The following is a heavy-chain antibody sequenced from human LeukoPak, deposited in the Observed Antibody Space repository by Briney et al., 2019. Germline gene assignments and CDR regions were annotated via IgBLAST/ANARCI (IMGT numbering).Heavy chain of an antibody. Sequence: SETLSLTCTVSSGPISSSLWSWMRQPPGKGLEWIGHIYYSGSTNYNPSLKSRVTISVDTSKNQFSLKLSSVTAADTAVYSCARRGANSGSYSHFDLWGRGTLVTVSA. D-gene: IGHD1-26*01. CDR2: IYYSGST. CDR1: SGPISSSL. V-gene: IGHV4-59*01. CDR3: ARRGANSGSYSHFDL. J-gene: IGHJ2*01.